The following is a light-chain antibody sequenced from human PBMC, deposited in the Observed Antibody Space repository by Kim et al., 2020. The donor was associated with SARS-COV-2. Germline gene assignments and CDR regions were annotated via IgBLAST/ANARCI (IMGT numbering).Light chain of an antibody. Sequence: SINCKASQSILYSSNNKIYLAGGQQKRGQPPKLHIYWTSTRESGVPDRFSGSGSGTDFTLTISSRQAEDVAAYYCHQYYSTPLTFGQGTKVDIK. J-gene: IGKJ1*01. V-gene: IGKV4-1*01. CDR3: HQYYSTPLT. CDR1: QSILYSSNNKIY. CDR2: WTS.